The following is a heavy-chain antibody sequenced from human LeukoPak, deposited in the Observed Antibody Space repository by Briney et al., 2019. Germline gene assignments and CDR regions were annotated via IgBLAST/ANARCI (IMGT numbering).Heavy chain of an antibody. CDR1: GGSISSGGYY. CDR3: AREQQLVDAFDI. D-gene: IGHD6-13*01. J-gene: IGHJ3*02. V-gene: IGHV4-31*03. CDR2: IYYSGST. Sequence: SETLSRTCTVSGGSISSGGYYWSWIRQHPGKGLEWIGYIYYSGSTYYNPSLKSRVTISVDTSKNQFSLKLSSVTAADTAVYYCAREQQLVDAFDIWGQGTVVTVSS.